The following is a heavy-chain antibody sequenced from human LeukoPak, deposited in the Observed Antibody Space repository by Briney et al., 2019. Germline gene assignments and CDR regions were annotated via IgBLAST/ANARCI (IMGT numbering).Heavy chain of an antibody. D-gene: IGHD6-6*01. J-gene: IGHJ2*01. CDR1: GYSFTAYY. Sequence: ASVKVSCTASGYSFTAYYMHWVRQAPGPGLEWMGGVNPNSGGAKNAQKFQDRVTMTRDTSISTAYMEVTRLRSDDAAVYYCARGPSVAGPTAFWYFDLWGRGTLVTVSS. CDR3: ARGPSVAGPTAFWYFDL. CDR2: VNPNSGGA. V-gene: IGHV1-2*02.